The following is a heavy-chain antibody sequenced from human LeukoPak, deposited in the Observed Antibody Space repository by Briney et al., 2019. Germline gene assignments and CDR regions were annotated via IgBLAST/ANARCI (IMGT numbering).Heavy chain of an antibody. CDR2: FYHSVST. CDR3: ARDMRGGNSYYFDS. J-gene: IGHJ4*02. D-gene: IGHD4-23*01. Sequence: SETLSLTCTVSGNSINRGYYWGWIRQPPAKGLEWIGSFYHSVSTYYNPSLKSRVTISVDTSKNQFSLKLSSVTAADTAVYYCARDMRGGNSYYFDSWGQGTLVTVSS. V-gene: IGHV4-38-2*02. CDR1: GNSINRGYY.